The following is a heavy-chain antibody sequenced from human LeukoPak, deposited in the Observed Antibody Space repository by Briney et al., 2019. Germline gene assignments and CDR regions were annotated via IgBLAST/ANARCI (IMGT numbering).Heavy chain of an antibody. V-gene: IGHV3-74*01. J-gene: IGHJ4*02. CDR3: VSGTAAVAPAMTY. D-gene: IGHD2-15*01. Sequence: GGSLRLSCAASGFTFGNFWMHWIRHGPGKGLLWVARINGDGSYSDYAESVQGRFTVSRDNAKNTLYLQMDSLRAEDTAVYYCVSGTAAVAPAMTYWGRGTLVTVSS. CDR1: GFTFGNFW. CDR2: INGDGSYS.